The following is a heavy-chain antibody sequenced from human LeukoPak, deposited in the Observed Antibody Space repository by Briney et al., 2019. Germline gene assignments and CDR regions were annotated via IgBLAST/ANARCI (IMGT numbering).Heavy chain of an antibody. Sequence: ETLSLTCTVSGGSISSYYWSWIRQPPGKGLEWIGYIYYSGSTNYNPSLKSRVTISVDTSKNQFSLKLSSVTAADTAVYYCARASVTYYYYYYMDVWGKGTTVTVSS. J-gene: IGHJ6*03. CDR2: IYYSGST. CDR3: ARASVTYYYYYYMDV. V-gene: IGHV4-59*01. D-gene: IGHD4-11*01. CDR1: GGSISSYY.